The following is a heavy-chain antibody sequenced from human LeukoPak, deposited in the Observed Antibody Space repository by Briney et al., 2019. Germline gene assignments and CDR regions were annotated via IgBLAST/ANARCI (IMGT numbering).Heavy chain of an antibody. J-gene: IGHJ5*02. D-gene: IGHD6-13*01. V-gene: IGHV4-59*01. CDR1: GDSISNYY. Sequence: SETLSLTCTVSGDSISNYYWNWIRQPPGKGLQWIGYIYYSGSTNCHPSLKSRVTISVDTSKNQFSLKLNSVTAADTAVYYCAAYNSRLVWFDPWGQGTLVTVSS. CDR3: AAYNSRLVWFDP. CDR2: IYYSGST.